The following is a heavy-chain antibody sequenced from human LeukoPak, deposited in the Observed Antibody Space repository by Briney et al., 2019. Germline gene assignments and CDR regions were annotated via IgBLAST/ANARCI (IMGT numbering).Heavy chain of an antibody. CDR1: GYTLTELS. CDR2: FDPEDGET. D-gene: IGHD7-27*01. J-gene: IGHJ6*02. Sequence: GASVKVSCKVSGYTLTELSMHWVRQAPGKGLEWMGGFDPEDGETIYAQKFQGRVTMTEDTSTDTAYMELSSLRSEDTAVYYCSGCVGIFSYYYGMDVWGQGTTVTVSS. CDR3: SGCVGIFSYYYGMDV. V-gene: IGHV1-24*01.